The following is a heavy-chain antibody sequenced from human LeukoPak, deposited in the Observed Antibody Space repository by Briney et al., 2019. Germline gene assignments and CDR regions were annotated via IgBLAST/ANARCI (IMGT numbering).Heavy chain of an antibody. CDR2: IYYSGST. CDR3: ARVPSFDAFDI. Sequence: SETLSLTCTVYGRSISSYYWSWIRQPPGKGLEWIGYIYYSGSTNYNPSLKSRVTISVDTSKNQFSLKLSSVTAADTAVYYCARVPSFDAFDIWGQGTMVTVSS. CDR1: GRSISSYY. J-gene: IGHJ3*02. D-gene: IGHD6-6*01. V-gene: IGHV4-59*01.